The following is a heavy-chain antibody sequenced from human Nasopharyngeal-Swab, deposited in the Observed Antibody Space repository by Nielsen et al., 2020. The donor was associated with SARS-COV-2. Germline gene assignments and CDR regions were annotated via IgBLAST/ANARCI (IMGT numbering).Heavy chain of an antibody. V-gene: IGHV3-21*01. Sequence: WIRQPPGKGLEWASSISSSSSSYIYYADSVKGRFTISRDNAKNSLYLQMNSLRAEDTAVYYCARVAGLIAAAGDYWGQGTLVTVSS. D-gene: IGHD6-13*01. CDR3: ARVAGLIAAAGDY. CDR2: ISSSSSSYI. J-gene: IGHJ4*02.